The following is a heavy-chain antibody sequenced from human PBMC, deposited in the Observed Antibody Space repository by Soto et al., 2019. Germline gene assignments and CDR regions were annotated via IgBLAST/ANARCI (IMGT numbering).Heavy chain of an antibody. Sequence: PSETLSLTCAVYGGSFSGYYWSWIRQPPGKGLEWIGEINHSGSTNYNPSLKSRVTISVDTSKNQFSLKLSSVTAADTAVYYCARGKRITMVRGVIPNWFDPWGQGTLVTVSS. CDR3: ARGKRITMVRGVIPNWFDP. D-gene: IGHD3-10*01. CDR1: GGSFSGYY. V-gene: IGHV4-34*01. J-gene: IGHJ5*02. CDR2: INHSGST.